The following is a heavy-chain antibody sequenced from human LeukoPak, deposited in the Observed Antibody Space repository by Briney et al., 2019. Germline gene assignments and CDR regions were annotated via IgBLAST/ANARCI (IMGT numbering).Heavy chain of an antibody. CDR3: ARVGDYYDSSGYYYVGPFDI. CDR1: GGSISSSSYY. V-gene: IGHV4-39*07. CDR2: IYHSGST. D-gene: IGHD3-22*01. Sequence: MPSETLSLTCTVSGGSISSSSYYWGWIRQPPGKGLEWIGEIYHSGSTNYNPSLKSRVTISVDKSKNQFSLKLSSVTAADTAVYYCARVGDYYDSSGYYYVGPFDIWGQGTMVTVSS. J-gene: IGHJ3*02.